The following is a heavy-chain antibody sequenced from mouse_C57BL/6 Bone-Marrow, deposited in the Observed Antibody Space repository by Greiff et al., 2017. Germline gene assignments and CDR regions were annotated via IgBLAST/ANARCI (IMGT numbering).Heavy chain of an antibody. J-gene: IGHJ3*01. V-gene: IGHV1-59*01. CDR3: ARGVGQGH. CDR1: GYTFTSYW. Sequence: VQLQQPGAELVRPGTSVKLSCKASGYTFTSYWMHWVKQRPGQVLAWIGVIDPPVSYTNYNQKFKGKATLTVDTSSSPAYRQLSSLTSEDSAVYFCARGVGQGHWGQGTLVTVS. D-gene: IGHD3-3*01. CDR2: IDPPVSYT.